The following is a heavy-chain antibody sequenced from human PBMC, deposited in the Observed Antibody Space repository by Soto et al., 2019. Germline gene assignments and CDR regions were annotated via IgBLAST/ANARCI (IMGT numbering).Heavy chain of an antibody. Sequence: QVQLVQSGAEVKKPGASVKVSCKASGYTFTSYGISWVRQAPGQGLEWMGWISAYNGNTKYAQKLQGRVTMTTDTSXSXXSMELRSLRSDDTAVYYCARGLSGEEYDCVWGSYRFSYFDYWGQGTLVTVSS. CDR2: ISAYNGNT. D-gene: IGHD3-16*02. CDR3: ARGLSGEEYDCVWGSYRFSYFDY. J-gene: IGHJ4*02. V-gene: IGHV1-18*01. CDR1: GYTFTSYG.